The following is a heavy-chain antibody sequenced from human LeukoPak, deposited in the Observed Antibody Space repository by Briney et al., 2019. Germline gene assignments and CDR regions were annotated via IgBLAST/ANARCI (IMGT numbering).Heavy chain of an antibody. D-gene: IGHD3-16*02. CDR3: AKGVALSPWYYFDY. V-gene: IGHV3-72*01. Sequence: PGGSLRLSCAASGFTFSDHYMDWVRQAPGKGLEWVGRTRNRANSYITEYAASVKGRFTLSRDDSKNSLYLQIMILKTEDTAVFYCAKGVALSPWYYFDYWGQGTLVTVSS. CDR2: TRNRANSYIT. J-gene: IGHJ4*02. CDR1: GFTFSDHY.